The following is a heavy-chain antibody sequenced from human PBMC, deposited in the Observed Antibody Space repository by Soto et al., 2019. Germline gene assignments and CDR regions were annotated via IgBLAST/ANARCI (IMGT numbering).Heavy chain of an antibody. J-gene: IGHJ4*02. V-gene: IGHV6-1*01. Sequence: SQTLSLTCAISGDSVSSNSAARNWIRKSPSRGLEWLGRTYYRSKWYNDYAVSVKSRITINPDTSKNQFSLQLNSVTPEDTAVYYCATAGRLHCSAGSCYCVWGQGTLATAPQ. D-gene: IGHD2-15*01. CDR3: ATAGRLHCSAGSCYCV. CDR2: TYYRSKWYN. CDR1: GDSVSSNSAA.